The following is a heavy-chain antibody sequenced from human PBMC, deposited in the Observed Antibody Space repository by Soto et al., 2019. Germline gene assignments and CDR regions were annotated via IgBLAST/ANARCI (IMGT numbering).Heavy chain of an antibody. CDR1: GFIFSTNW. V-gene: IGHV3-7*01. CDR3: ARDHLGFDY. D-gene: IGHD3-16*01. J-gene: IGHJ4*02. CDR2: IKQDGSEK. Sequence: EVQLVESGGGLVQPGGSLRLSCAASGFIFSTNWMNWVRQAPGKGLEWVADIKQDGSEKYYVDSVKGRFTISRDNAKNSLYLQMNSLRAEDTAVYYCARDHLGFDYWGQGTLVTVSS.